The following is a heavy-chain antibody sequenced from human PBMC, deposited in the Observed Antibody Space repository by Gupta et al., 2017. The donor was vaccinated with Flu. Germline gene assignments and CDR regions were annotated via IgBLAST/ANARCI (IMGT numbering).Heavy chain of an antibody. J-gene: IGHJ4*02. CDR3: ARLGYSSSWIDS. CDR1: ISRGTYY. D-gene: IGHD6-13*01. CDR2: IYYSGST. V-gene: IGHV4-39*01. Sequence: ISRGTYYWGWIRQPPGKGLDWIGSIYYSGSTYYKPSLKGRVTISVDTSKNQFSLKLNSVTDTDTAVYYWARLGYSSSWIDSWGQGTLVTVSS.